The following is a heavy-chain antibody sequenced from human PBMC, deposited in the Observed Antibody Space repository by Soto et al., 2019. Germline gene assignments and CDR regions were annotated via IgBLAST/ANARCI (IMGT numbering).Heavy chain of an antibody. D-gene: IGHD2-15*01. CDR2: ISYDGSNK. V-gene: IGHV3-30*03. CDR3: ARPSGDPVHGRWPYYYYYMDV. CDR1: GFTFSSYG. J-gene: IGHJ6*03. Sequence: GGSLRLSCAASGFTFSSYGMHWVRQAPGKGLEWVAVISYDGSNKYYADSVKGRFTISRDNSKNTLYLQMNSLRAEDTAVYYCARPSGDPVHGRWPYYYYYMDVWGKGTTVTVSS.